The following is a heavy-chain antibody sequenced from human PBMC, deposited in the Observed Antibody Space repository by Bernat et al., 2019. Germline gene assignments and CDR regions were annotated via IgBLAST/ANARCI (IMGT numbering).Heavy chain of an antibody. Sequence: EVQLVESGGGLVQPGGSLRLSCAASEFTFNSCWMSWVRQAPGKGLEWVANIKQDGSQNYHVDSVRGRFTISRDNARKSLYLQMNSLRTEDTAMYYCASQGYNGTAYRPLHYWGQGTLVTVSS. CDR1: EFTFNSCW. J-gene: IGHJ4*02. D-gene: IGHD2/OR15-2a*01. V-gene: IGHV3-7*03. CDR2: IKQDGSQN. CDR3: ASQGYNGTAYRPLHY.